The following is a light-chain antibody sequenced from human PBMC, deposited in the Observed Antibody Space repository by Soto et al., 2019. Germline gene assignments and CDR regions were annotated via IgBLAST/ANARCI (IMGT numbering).Light chain of an antibody. Sequence: QLVLTQPPSASGTPGHRVTISCSGSSSNIGSNYVYWYQQLPGTAPKLLIYRNNQRPSGVPDRFSGSKSGTSASLAISGLRSEDEADYYCAAWDDSLSGWVFGGGTKLTVL. V-gene: IGLV1-47*01. CDR3: AAWDDSLSGWV. CDR1: SSNIGSNY. CDR2: RNN. J-gene: IGLJ3*02.